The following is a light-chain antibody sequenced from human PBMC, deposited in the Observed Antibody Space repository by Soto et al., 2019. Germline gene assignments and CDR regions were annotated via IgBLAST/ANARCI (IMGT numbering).Light chain of an antibody. V-gene: IGKV3-11*01. J-gene: IGKJ5*01. CDR2: DAS. CDR1: QSIDRD. CDR3: QQRSNWPST. Sequence: DIVSTQYPGTLSLSPGERATLNCRASQSIDRDLSWYQQKPGQAPRLLIYDASNRATGIPARFSGSGSGTDFTLTISSLEPEDFAVYYCQQRSNWPSTLGQGTRLEIK.